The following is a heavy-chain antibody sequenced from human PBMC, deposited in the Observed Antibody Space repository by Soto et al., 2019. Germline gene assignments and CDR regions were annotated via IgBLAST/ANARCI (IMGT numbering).Heavy chain of an antibody. Sequence: ASVKVSCKASGYTFTSYGISWVRQAPGQGLEWMGWISAYNGNTNYAQKLQGRVTMTTDTSTSTAYMELRGLRSDDTAVYYCARDDTYYDFWSGNYYYYGMDVWGQGTTVTVSS. CDR2: ISAYNGNT. D-gene: IGHD3-3*01. CDR3: ARDDTYYDFWSGNYYYYGMDV. CDR1: GYTFTSYG. J-gene: IGHJ6*02. V-gene: IGHV1-18*04.